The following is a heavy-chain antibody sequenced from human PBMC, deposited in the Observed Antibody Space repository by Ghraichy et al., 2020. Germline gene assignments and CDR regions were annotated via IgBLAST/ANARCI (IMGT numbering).Heavy chain of an antibody. CDR2: TYYRSTWSN. J-gene: IGHJ3*02. CDR1: GDSVSSNSAA. D-gene: IGHD6-19*01. Sequence: SQTLSLTCAISGDSVSSNSAAWNWIRQSPLRGLEWLGRTYYRSTWSNDYAVSVKSQITINPDTSNNQFSLHLNSVTPEDASVYYCAREVAGTYAFDMWGQGTMVTVSS. V-gene: IGHV6-1*01. CDR3: AREVAGTYAFDM.